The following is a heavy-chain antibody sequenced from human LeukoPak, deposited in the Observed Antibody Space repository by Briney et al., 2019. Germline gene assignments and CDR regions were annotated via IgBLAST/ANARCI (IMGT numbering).Heavy chain of an antibody. Sequence: TGGSLRLSCAASGFTFSDYYMSWIRQAPGKGLEWVSYISSSGSTIYYADSVKGRFTISRDNAKNSLYPQMNSLRAEDTAVYYCATIAAAGSFDYWGQGTLVTVSS. V-gene: IGHV3-11*01. CDR1: GFTFSDYY. D-gene: IGHD6-13*01. CDR3: ATIAAAGSFDY. J-gene: IGHJ4*02. CDR2: ISSSGSTI.